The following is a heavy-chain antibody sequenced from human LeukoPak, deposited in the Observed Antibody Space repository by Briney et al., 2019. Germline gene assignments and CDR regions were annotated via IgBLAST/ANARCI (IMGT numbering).Heavy chain of an antibody. CDR3: AELGITMIGGV. J-gene: IGHJ6*04. CDR1: GFTFSSYE. CDR2: ISSSGSTI. V-gene: IGHV3-48*03. Sequence: GGSLRLSCAASGFTFSSYEMNWVRQVPGKGLEWVSYISSSGSTIYYADSVKGRFTISRDNAKNSLYLHMNSLRAEDTAVYYCAELGITMIGGVWGKGTTVTISS. D-gene: IGHD3-10*02.